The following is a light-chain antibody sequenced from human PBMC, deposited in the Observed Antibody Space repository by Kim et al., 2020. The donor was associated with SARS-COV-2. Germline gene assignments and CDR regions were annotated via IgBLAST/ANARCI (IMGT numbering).Light chain of an antibody. V-gene: IGKV3-20*01. CDR3: QQYSSPPLLT. CDR2: GTS. J-gene: IGKJ4*01. Sequence: DIVLTQSPGTLSLSPGERASLSCRASQSVSRGYLAWYQQKRGQPPRLLIYGTSNRATGIPDRFSGSGSGTDFTLTISRLEPEDFVVYYCQQYSSPPLLTFGGGTKVDIK. CDR1: QSVSRGY.